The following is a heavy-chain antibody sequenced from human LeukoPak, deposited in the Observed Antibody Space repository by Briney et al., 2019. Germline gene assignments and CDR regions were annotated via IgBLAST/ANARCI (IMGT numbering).Heavy chain of an antibody. Sequence: ASVKVSCKGSGVSFNKFAFNWVRQAPGHGLEWMGRTIPTLGTPVYAQKFQGRVTMTADESTTTAYMEVSGLRSEDTAVYFRASPHDIYFSQHMDVWGQGTTVTVSS. CDR1: GVSFNKFA. D-gene: IGHD2/OR15-2a*01. CDR2: TIPTLGTP. J-gene: IGHJ6*02. CDR3: ASPHDIYFSQHMDV. V-gene: IGHV1-69*11.